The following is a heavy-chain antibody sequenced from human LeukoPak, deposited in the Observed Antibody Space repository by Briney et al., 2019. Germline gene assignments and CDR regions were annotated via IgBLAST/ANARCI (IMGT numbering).Heavy chain of an antibody. J-gene: IGHJ1*01. CDR2: ISGSGDST. CDR3: ARVPITLAGTKDAKYFQH. CDR1: GFTFSSYA. V-gene: IGHV3-23*01. Sequence: GGSLRLSCAASGFTFSSYAMSWVRQAPGKGLEWVSIISGSGDSTYYADSVKGRFTISRDNSKNTLYLQMNSLRAEDTAVYYCARVPITLAGTKDAKYFQHWGQGTLVSVSS. D-gene: IGHD6-19*01.